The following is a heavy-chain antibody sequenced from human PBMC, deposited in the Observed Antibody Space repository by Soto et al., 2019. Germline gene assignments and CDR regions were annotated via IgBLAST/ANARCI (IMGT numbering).Heavy chain of an antibody. D-gene: IGHD3-22*01. Sequence: QVQLQESGPGLVRPSETLSLTCTVSGASIGGSITDHYWGWIRQSPGKGLEWIGYVLYGGHTNYNPSLKSRVTISVDRSMNQFSLRLNSVTAADTAVYYCAREMYFDTRGLSSYYFDSWGQGALGTVSS. CDR3: AREMYFDTRGLSSYYFDS. CDR2: VLYGGHT. J-gene: IGHJ4*02. V-gene: IGHV4-59*11. CDR1: GASIGGSITDHY.